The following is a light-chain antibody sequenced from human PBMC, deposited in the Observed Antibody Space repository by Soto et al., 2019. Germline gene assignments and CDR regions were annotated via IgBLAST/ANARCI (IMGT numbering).Light chain of an antibody. J-gene: IGKJ1*01. CDR3: QHYNSYSEA. CDR2: KAS. V-gene: IGKV1-5*03. Sequence: DIKITQSLSTLSGSVGDRVTITCRASQTISSWLAWYQQKPGKAPKLLIYKASTLKSGVPSRFSGSGSGTEFTLTISSLQPDDFATYYCQHYNSYSEAFGQGTNV. CDR1: QTISSW.